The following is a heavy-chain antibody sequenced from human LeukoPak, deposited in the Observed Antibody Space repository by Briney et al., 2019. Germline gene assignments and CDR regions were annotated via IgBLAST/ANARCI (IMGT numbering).Heavy chain of an antibody. J-gene: IGHJ5*02. D-gene: IGHD5-18*01. Sequence: GGSLRLSCAASGFTFSTYWMGWVRQAPGKGGEWVANIKQDGGETYYVDSLKSRFTISRDNAKNSLYLQMNSLRADDTAVYYCARVLGYGWFDPWGQGTLVTVSS. CDR1: GFTFSTYW. CDR2: IKQDGGET. CDR3: ARVLGYGWFDP. V-gene: IGHV3-7*05.